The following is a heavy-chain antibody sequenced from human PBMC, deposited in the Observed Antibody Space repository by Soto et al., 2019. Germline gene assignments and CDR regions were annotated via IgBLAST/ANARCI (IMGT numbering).Heavy chain of an antibody. D-gene: IGHD1-1*01. CDR2: ITATADVP. CDR3: AYPPGYNRGPTGS. V-gene: IGHV3-23*01. Sequence: QPGGTLRLSCAASGFTFSNYAMTWVRQASGKGPEWVSAITATADVPYYADSVKGRFTISRDNSKNTLYPQMDSLRAEDTAVYYVAYPPGYNRGPTGSWGYRTRVT. J-gene: IGHJ5*01. CDR1: GFTFSNYA.